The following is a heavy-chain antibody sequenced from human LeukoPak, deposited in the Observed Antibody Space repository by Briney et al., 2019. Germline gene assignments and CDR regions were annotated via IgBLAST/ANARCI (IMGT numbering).Heavy chain of an antibody. CDR1: GGSISSGGYY. J-gene: IGHJ5*02. CDR3: ARGQIVVVPAAISHWFDP. D-gene: IGHD2-2*01. V-gene: IGHV4-31*03. Sequence: SQTLSLTCTVSGGSISSGGYYWSWIRQHPGKGLEWMGYIYSSGSTYYNPSLKSRVTISVDTSKNQFSLKLSSVTAADTAVYYCARGQIVVVPAAISHWFDPWGQGTLVTVSS. CDR2: IYSSGST.